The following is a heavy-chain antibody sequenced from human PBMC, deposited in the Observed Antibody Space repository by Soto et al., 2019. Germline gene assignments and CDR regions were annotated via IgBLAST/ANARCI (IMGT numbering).Heavy chain of an antibody. CDR3: AKERTYSVASGFDY. CDR2: ISYDGSHA. D-gene: IGHD1-26*01. CDR1: GFTFTTYG. V-gene: IGHV3-30*18. Sequence: QVQLVDSGGGVVQPGRSLRLSCAASGFTFTTYGMHWVRRAPGKGLEWVAVISYDGSHAYYADSVKGRFTISRDNSKNTLYLQINSLRAEDTAVYYCAKERTYSVASGFDYWGRGTLVTVSP. J-gene: IGHJ4*02.